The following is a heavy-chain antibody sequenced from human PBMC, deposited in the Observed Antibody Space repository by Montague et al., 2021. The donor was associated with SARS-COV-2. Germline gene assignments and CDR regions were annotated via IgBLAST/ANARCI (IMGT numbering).Heavy chain of an antibody. CDR3: ARGTGYDYYFDC. J-gene: IGHJ4*02. D-gene: IGHD5-12*01. CDR2: VYYNTGNT. V-gene: IGHV4-59*01. Sequence: SETLSLTCSVSGGSISDYYWNWIRQPPGKGLEWIGNVYYNTGNTNNNPPLQSRVTISLDTSKNQFSLKLRSVTAADTAVYFCARGTGYDYYFDCWGLGTLVTVSS. CDR1: GGSISDYY.